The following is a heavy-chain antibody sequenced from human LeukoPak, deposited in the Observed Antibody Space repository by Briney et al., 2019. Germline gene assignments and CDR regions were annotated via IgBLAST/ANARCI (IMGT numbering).Heavy chain of an antibody. CDR3: ARHGETTVVYIDH. CDR1: GGSIFSYY. CDR2: ISDSGST. V-gene: IGHV4-59*08. J-gene: IGHJ4*02. D-gene: IGHD1-1*01. Sequence: SGTLSLTCSVSGGSIFSYYWSWIRQPPGKGLEYIGYISDSGSTNYNPSLKSRVTISVDTPKNQISLKLSSVTAADTAVYYCARHGETTVVYIDHWGQGTLVTVSS.